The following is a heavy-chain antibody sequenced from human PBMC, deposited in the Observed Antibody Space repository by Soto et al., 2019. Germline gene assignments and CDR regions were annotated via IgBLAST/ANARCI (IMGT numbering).Heavy chain of an antibody. V-gene: IGHV1-69*13. CDR3: ARDRPYSSSWYGDY. CDR1: GGTFSSYA. D-gene: IGHD6-13*01. Sequence: AASVKVSCKASGGTFSSYAISWVRQAPGQGLEWMGGIIPIFGTANYAQKFQGRVTITADESTSTAYMELSSLRSEDTAVYYCARDRPYSSSWYGDYWGQGTLVTVSS. J-gene: IGHJ4*02. CDR2: IIPIFGTA.